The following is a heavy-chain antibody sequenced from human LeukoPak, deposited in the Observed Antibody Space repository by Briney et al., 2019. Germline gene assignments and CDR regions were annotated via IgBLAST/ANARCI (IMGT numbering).Heavy chain of an antibody. CDR1: GFTFSSYW. CDR3: ARDDYGGRGEFDY. D-gene: IGHD4-23*01. J-gene: IGHJ4*02. V-gene: IGHV3-74*01. Sequence: GGSLRLSCAASGFTFSSYWMHWVRHAPGKGLVWVSRINSDGSTTSYADSVKGRFTISRDNAKNTLYLQMNSLRAEDTAVYYCARDDYGGRGEFDYWGRGTLVTVSS. CDR2: INSDGSTT.